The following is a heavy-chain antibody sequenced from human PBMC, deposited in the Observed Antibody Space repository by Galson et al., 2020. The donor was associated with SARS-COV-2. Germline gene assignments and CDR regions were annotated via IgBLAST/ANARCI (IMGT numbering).Heavy chain of an antibody. CDR2: ISAHSGDT. J-gene: IGHJ6*02. CDR3: ARDGGGDYYDSRGYYKKAMDV. Sequence: ASVKVSCKASGYTFNLYTISWVRQAPGQGLEWMGGISAHSGDTNSAQKFQGRVTMTTDTSTSTAYMELRSLRSDDTAVYYCARDGGGDYYDSRGYYKKAMDVWCQGTTVSVSS. V-gene: IGHV1-18*04. D-gene: IGHD3-22*01. CDR1: GYTFNLYT.